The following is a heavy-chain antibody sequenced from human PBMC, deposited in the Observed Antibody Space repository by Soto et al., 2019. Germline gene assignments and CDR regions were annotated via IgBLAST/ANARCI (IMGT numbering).Heavy chain of an antibody. CDR2: ISYGGSNK. Sequence: GGSLIRSCSAAGVTCSSYCMHWVRQAPGKGLEWVAVISYGGSNKYYADSVKGRFTISRDNSKNTLYLQMNSLRAEDTAVYYCARPLITMVRGVIYAFDIWGQGTMVTVSS. CDR1: GVTCSSYC. D-gene: IGHD3-10*01. CDR3: ARPLITMVRGVIYAFDI. J-gene: IGHJ3*02. V-gene: IGHV3-30*03.